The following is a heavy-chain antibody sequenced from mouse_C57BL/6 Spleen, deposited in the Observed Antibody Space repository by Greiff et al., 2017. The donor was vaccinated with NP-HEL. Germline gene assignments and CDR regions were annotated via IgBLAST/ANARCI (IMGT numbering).Heavy chain of an antibody. CDR2: ISGGGGNT. J-gene: IGHJ2*01. Sequence: EVMLVESGGGLVKPGGSLKLSCAASGFTFSSYTMSWVRQTPEKRLEWVATISGGGGNTYYPDSVKGRFTISRDNAKNTLYLQMSSLRSEDTALYYCARHLGRLATTVVLDYWGQGTTLTVSS. CDR1: GFTFSSYT. D-gene: IGHD1-1*01. V-gene: IGHV5-9*01. CDR3: ARHLGRLATTVVLDY.